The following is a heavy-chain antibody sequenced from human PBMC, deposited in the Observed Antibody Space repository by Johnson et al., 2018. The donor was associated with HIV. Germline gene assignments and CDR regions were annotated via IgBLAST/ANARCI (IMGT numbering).Heavy chain of an antibody. CDR3: TTDRPVISAFDI. CDR2: INWNGGST. Sequence: EQLVESGGGVVRPGGSLRLSCAASGFTFDDYGMSWVRQAPGKGLEWVSGINWNGGSTGYADSVKGRFTISRDNAKNSLYLQMNSLKTEDTAVYYCTTDRPVISAFDIWGQGTMVTVSS. CDR1: GFTFDDYG. J-gene: IGHJ3*02. V-gene: IGHV3-20*04. D-gene: IGHD2/OR15-2a*01.